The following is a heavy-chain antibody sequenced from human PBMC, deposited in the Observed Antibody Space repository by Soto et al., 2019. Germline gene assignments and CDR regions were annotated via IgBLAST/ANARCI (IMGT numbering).Heavy chain of an antibody. CDR1: GGSISSYY. J-gene: IGHJ3*02. V-gene: IGHV4-59*08. Sequence: PSETLSLTCTVSGGSISSYYWSWIRQPPGKGLEWIGYIYYSGSTNYNPSLKSRVTISVDTSKNQFSLKLSSVTAADTAVYYCARGAQVVRFLEWSIPSGLEAFDIWGKGTMVTVSS. CDR2: IYYSGST. D-gene: IGHD3-3*01. CDR3: ARGAQVVRFLEWSIPSGLEAFDI.